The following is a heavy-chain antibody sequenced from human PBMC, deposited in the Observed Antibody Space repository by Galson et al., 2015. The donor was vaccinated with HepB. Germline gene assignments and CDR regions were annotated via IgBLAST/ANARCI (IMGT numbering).Heavy chain of an antibody. CDR3: AIPTPGGGSYYY. CDR1: GGTFSSYA. D-gene: IGHD1-26*01. V-gene: IGHV1-69*06. CDR2: IIPISGTA. Sequence: SVKVSCKASGGTFSSYAISWVRQAPGQGLEWMGGIIPISGTANYAQKFQGRVTITADKSTSTAYMELSSLRSEDTAVYYCAIPTPGGGSYYYWGQGTLVTVSS. J-gene: IGHJ4*02.